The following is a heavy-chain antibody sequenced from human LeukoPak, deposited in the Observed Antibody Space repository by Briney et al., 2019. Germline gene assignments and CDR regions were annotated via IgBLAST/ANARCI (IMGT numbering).Heavy chain of an antibody. CDR2: INPNSGGT. D-gene: IGHD2-15*01. J-gene: IGHJ3*02. CDR1: GYTFTGYY. V-gene: IGHV1-2*02. CDR3: ARGYCSGGTCSDAFDI. Sequence: ASVKVSCKASGYTFTGYYMHWVRQAPGQGLEWMGWINPNSGGTNYAQKFQGRVTMTRDTSISTAYMEVSRLRSDDTAVYYCARGYCSGGTCSDAFDIWGQGTMVTVSS.